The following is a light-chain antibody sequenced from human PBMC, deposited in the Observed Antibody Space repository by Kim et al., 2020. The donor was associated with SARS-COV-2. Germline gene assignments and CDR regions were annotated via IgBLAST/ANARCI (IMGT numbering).Light chain of an antibody. V-gene: IGLV2-14*03. CDR1: SSDIDGYDY. J-gene: IGLJ2*01. CDR2: DVN. CDR3: SSFSDSSTQVV. Sequence: QSITISYTGASSDIDGYDYVTWYQQHPGQVPKLIIYDVNDRPSGVSTRFSGSKSGHTASLTISGLQAEDEADYYCSSFSDSSTQVVFGGGTQLTVL.